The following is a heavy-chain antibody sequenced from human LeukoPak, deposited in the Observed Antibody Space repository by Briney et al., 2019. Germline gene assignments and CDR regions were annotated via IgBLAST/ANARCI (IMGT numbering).Heavy chain of an antibody. CDR2: ISSSSGYI. V-gene: IGHV3-21*01. J-gene: IGHJ4*02. Sequence: PGGSLRLSCVVSGFTFSSYHMNWVRQAPGKGLEWVSSISSSSGYIYSADSVKGRFTISRDNARNSLYLRMNSLRAEDTAVYYCARDPGAYSSSPIDYWGQGTLVTVSS. D-gene: IGHD6-6*01. CDR3: ARDPGAYSSSPIDY. CDR1: GFTFSSYH.